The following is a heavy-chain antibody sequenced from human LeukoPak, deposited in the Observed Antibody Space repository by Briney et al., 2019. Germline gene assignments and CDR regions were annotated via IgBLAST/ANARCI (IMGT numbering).Heavy chain of an antibody. CDR2: IPNDDSVI. J-gene: IGHJ4*02. V-gene: IGHV3-11*01. Sequence: PGGSLRLSCEASGFSVSNYYMVWVRQPPGKGLECISYIPNDDSVIYYADSVRGRLSVSRDSAKNSLSLQLSSLRAEDTAVYYCAREQWFRWEYWGQGILVTVSS. CDR1: GFSVSNYY. D-gene: IGHD3-22*01. CDR3: AREQWFRWEY.